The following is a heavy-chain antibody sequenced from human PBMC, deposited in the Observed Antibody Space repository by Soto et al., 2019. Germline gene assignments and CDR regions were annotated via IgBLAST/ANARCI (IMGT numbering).Heavy chain of an antibody. J-gene: IGHJ4*02. CDR1: GFALGSDG. Sequence: GGSLRLSCAASGFALGSDGIHWDSQAPGKGLEWVGLISHEGGNKYYAESGKGRFSISTDTANDTVYLQMNSLRGEDTAVYYCAKDSGYSLRNHFDYWGQGTQVTVSS. D-gene: IGHD5-18*01. V-gene: IGHV3-30*18. CDR2: ISHEGGNK. CDR3: AKDSGYSLRNHFDY.